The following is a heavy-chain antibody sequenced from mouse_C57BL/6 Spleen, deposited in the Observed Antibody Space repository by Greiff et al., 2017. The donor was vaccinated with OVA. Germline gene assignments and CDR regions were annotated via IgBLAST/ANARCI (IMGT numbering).Heavy chain of an antibody. Sequence: VQLQQSGPELVKPGASVKISCKASGYAFSSSWMNWVKQRPGKGLEWIGRIYPGDGDTNYNGKFKGKATLTADKSSSTAYMQLSSLTSEDSAVYFCARGDALFDYWGQGTTLTVSS. D-gene: IGHD3-3*01. V-gene: IGHV1-82*01. J-gene: IGHJ2*01. CDR2: IYPGDGDT. CDR1: GYAFSSSW. CDR3: ARGDALFDY.